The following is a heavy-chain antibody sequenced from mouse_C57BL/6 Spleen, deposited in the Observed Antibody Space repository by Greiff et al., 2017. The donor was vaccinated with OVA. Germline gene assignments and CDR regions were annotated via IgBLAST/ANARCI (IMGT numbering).Heavy chain of an antibody. J-gene: IGHJ4*01. Sequence: EVQLQQSGPELVKPGASVKISCKASGYTFTDYYMNWVKQSHGKSLEWIGDINPNNGGTSYNQKFKGKATLTVDKSSSTAYMELRSLTSEDSAVYYCARGGVYYGNNYYAMDYWGQGTSVTVSS. D-gene: IGHD2-1*01. V-gene: IGHV1-26*01. CDR2: INPNNGGT. CDR1: GYTFTDYY. CDR3: ARGGVYYGNNYYAMDY.